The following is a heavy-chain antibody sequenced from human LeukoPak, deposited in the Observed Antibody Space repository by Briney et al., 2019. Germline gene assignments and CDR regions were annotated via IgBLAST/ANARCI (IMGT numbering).Heavy chain of an antibody. V-gene: IGHV4-30-2*05. J-gene: IGHJ5*02. CDR2: IYHSGST. Sequence: PSQTLSLTCAVSGGSISSGGYSWSWIRQPPGKGLEWIGYIYHSGSTYYNPSLKSRVTISVDTSKNQFSLKLSSVTAADTAVYYCAREFYSNYGWFDPWGQGTLVTVSS. D-gene: IGHD4-11*01. CDR1: GGSISSGGYS. CDR3: AREFYSNYGWFDP.